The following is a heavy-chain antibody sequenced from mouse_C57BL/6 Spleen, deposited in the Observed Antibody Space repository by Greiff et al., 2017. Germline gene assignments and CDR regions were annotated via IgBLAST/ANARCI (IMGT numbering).Heavy chain of an antibody. CDR3: ARGGVYYDYPYYAMDY. CDR2: INPSNGGT. J-gene: IGHJ4*01. D-gene: IGHD2-4*01. CDR1: GYTFTSYW. Sequence: QVQLQQPGTELVKPGASVKLSCKASGYTFTSYWMHWVKQRPGQGLEWIGNINPSNGGTNYNEKFKSKATLTVDKSSSTAYMQLSSLTSEDSAVYYCARGGVYYDYPYYAMDYWGQGTSVTVSS. V-gene: IGHV1-53*01.